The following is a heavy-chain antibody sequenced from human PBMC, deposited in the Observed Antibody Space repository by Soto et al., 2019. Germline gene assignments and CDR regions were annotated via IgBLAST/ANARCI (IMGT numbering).Heavy chain of an antibody. Sequence: SETLSLTCTVSGGSISSSSYYWGWIRQPPGKGLEWIGSIYYSGSTYYNPSLKSRVTISVDTSKNQFSLKLSSVTAADTAVYYCARLRKGILEWLLSSPVGYYMDVWGKGTTVTVSS. CDR1: GGSISSSSYY. CDR2: IYYSGST. D-gene: IGHD3-3*01. CDR3: ARLRKGILEWLLSSPVGYYMDV. V-gene: IGHV4-39*01. J-gene: IGHJ6*03.